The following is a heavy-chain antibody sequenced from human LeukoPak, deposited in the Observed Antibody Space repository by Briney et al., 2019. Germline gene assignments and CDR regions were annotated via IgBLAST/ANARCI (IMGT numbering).Heavy chain of an antibody. D-gene: IGHD1-26*01. J-gene: IGHJ4*02. CDR2: ISAYNGNI. CDR3: ARSPSGSYPFDY. Sequence: ASVKVSCKASGYTFTNYDISWVRQAPGQGLEWMGWISAYNGNINYAQNFQGRVTMTTDTSTSTAYMELSSLRSEDTAVYYCARSPSGSYPFDYWGQGTLVTVSS. CDR1: GYTFTNYD. V-gene: IGHV1-18*01.